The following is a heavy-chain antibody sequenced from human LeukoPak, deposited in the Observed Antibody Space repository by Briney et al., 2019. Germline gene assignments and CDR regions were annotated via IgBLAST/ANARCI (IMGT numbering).Heavy chain of an antibody. CDR2: ISGSGSTI. Sequence: PGGTLRLSCAASGFIFSNYGMSWVRQAPGKGLEWVSGISGSGSTIYYADSVKGRFTISRDNAKNSLYLQMNSLRAEDTAVYYCAELGITMIGGVWGKGTTVTISS. CDR1: GFIFSNYG. CDR3: AELGITMIGGV. D-gene: IGHD3-10*02. J-gene: IGHJ6*04. V-gene: IGHV3-48*04.